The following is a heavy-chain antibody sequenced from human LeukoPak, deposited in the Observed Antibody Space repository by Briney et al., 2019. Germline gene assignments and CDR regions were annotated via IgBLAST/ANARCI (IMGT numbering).Heavy chain of an antibody. CDR2: IYYSGFT. CDR3: ARGRDTAMVLFPVDY. J-gene: IGHJ4*02. CDR1: GGSFSTDY. Sequence: SETLSLTCTVSGGSFSTDYWTWIRQPPGKGLEWIGYIYYSGFTDYNPSLKSRVTMSLDTSKNQFSLKLSSVTAADTAVYYCARGRDTAMVLFPVDYWGQGTLVTVSS. V-gene: IGHV4-59*08. D-gene: IGHD5-18*01.